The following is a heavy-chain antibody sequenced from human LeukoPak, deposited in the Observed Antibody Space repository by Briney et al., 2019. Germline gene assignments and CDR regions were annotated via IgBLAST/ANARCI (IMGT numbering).Heavy chain of an antibody. V-gene: IGHV3-30-3*01. CDR1: GFTFSSYA. D-gene: IGHD2-2*01. CDR3: ARDRSRFYY. Sequence: GGSLRLSCAASGFTFSSYAMHWVRQAPGKGLEWVTVISYDGSNKYYADSVKGRFTISRDNSKNTLYLQMNSLRAEDTAVYYCARDRSRFYYWGQGTPVTVSS. J-gene: IGHJ4*02. CDR2: ISYDGSNK.